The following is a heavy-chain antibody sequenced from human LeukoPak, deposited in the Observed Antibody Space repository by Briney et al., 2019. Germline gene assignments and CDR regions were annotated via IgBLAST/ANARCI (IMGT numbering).Heavy chain of an antibody. CDR1: GFTFSSYG. CDR3: ARDSHFDWLHAPFDY. Sequence: GGSLRLSCAASGFTFSSYGMHWVRQAPGKGLEWVAFIRYDGSNKYYADSVKGRFTISRDNSKNTLYLQMNSLRAEDTAVYYCARDSHFDWLHAPFDYWGQGTLVTVSS. CDR2: IRYDGSNK. V-gene: IGHV3-30*02. J-gene: IGHJ4*02. D-gene: IGHD3-9*01.